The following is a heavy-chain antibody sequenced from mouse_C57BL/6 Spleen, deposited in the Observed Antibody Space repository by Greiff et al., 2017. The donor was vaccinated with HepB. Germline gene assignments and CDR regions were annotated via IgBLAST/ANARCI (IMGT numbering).Heavy chain of an antibody. Sequence: QVQLQQSGPELVKPGASVKISCKASGYAFSSSWMNWVKQRPGKGLEWIGRIYPGDGDTNYNGKFKGKATLTADKSSSTAYMQLSSLTSEDSAVYFCAPAPGYAMDYWGQGTSVTVSS. J-gene: IGHJ4*01. CDR3: APAPGYAMDY. V-gene: IGHV1-82*01. CDR1: GYAFSSSW. CDR2: IYPGDGDT.